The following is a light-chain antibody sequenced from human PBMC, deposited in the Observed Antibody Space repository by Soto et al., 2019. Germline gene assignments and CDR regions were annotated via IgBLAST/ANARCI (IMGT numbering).Light chain of an antibody. V-gene: IGKV3-20*01. Sequence: EVVLTQSPGTLSLSPGDRATLSCSASQTVSSNFLAWYQQRPAQAPRLLIHGASTRATGITDRFSGSVSGTDFTLIISGLGPEDSAVYYCQQYGTSPATFGQGTKVDSK. J-gene: IGKJ1*01. CDR2: GAS. CDR3: QQYGTSPAT. CDR1: QTVSSNF.